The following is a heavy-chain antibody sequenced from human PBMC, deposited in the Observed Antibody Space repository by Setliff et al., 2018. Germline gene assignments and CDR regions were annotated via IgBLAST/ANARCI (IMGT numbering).Heavy chain of an antibody. CDR2: ISPRSDYI. CDR1: GFSFSTYT. V-gene: IGHV3-21*01. Sequence: GGSLRLSCAASGFSFSTYTMNWVRQAPGGGLQWVSAISPRSDYIKYADSVKGRFAVSRDNAKNSLSLQMNSLRPEDTAVYYCARTCSGSGCYAGLESWGQGTPVTVSS. CDR3: ARTCSGSGCYAGLES. D-gene: IGHD2-15*01. J-gene: IGHJ4*02.